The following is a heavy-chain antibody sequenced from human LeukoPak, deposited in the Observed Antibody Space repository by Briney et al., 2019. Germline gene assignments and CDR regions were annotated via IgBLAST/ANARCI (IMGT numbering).Heavy chain of an antibody. D-gene: IGHD6-13*01. Sequence: GGSLRLSCAASGFTFSSYSMNWVRQAPGKGLEWVAVIWYDGSNKYYADSVKGRFTISRDNSKNTLYLQMNSLRAEDTAVYYCARDLFLYSSSWPLGYWGQGTLVTVSS. CDR3: ARDLFLYSSSWPLGY. CDR1: GFTFSSYS. CDR2: IWYDGSNK. V-gene: IGHV3-33*08. J-gene: IGHJ4*02.